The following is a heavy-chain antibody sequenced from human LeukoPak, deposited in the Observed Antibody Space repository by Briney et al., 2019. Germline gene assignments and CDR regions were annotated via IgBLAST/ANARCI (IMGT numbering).Heavy chain of an antibody. V-gene: IGHV3-7*01. J-gene: IGHJ4*02. Sequence: GGSLRLSCAASGFTFSSHWMSWVRQAPGKGLEWVANIKQDGSEKYYVDSVKGRFTISRDNAKNSLYLQMNSLRAEDTAVYYCARDTQYSSSWPKTFDYWGQGTLVTVSS. CDR3: ARDTQYSSSWPKTFDY. CDR1: GFTFSSHW. D-gene: IGHD6-13*01. CDR2: IKQDGSEK.